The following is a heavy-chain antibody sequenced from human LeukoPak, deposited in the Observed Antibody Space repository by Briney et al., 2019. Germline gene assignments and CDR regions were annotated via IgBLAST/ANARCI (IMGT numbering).Heavy chain of an antibody. CDR3: ARGPNSNWSGLDF. D-gene: IGHD6-6*01. V-gene: IGHV3-21*01. Sequence: GGSLRLSCAASGFTFSSYAMNWVRQAPGKGLEWISSISSRSSYIYYGDSVKGRFTISRDNAKNSLYLQMNSLRAEDTAVYYCARGPNSNWSGLDFWGQGTLLTVSS. J-gene: IGHJ4*02. CDR2: ISSRSSYI. CDR1: GFTFSSYA.